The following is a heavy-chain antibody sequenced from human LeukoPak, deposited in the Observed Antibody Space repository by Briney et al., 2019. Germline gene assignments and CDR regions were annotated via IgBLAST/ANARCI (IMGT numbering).Heavy chain of an antibody. CDR2: IGTAGDT. V-gene: IGHV3-13*01. J-gene: IGHJ4*02. CDR3: ARGGGYCGGGSCYKHYYFDY. D-gene: IGHD2-15*01. Sequence: GGSLRLSCAASGFTFSDFDMHWVRQTPGKGLEWVSVIGTAGDTYYPGSVEGRFTISRENAKNSLYLQMNSLRAGDTAVYYCARGGGYCGGGSCYKHYYFDYWGQGTLVTVSS. CDR1: GFTFSDFD.